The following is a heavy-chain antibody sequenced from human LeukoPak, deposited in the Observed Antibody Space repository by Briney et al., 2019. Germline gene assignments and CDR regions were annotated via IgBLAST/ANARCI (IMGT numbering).Heavy chain of an antibody. CDR1: GGSLSGYY. D-gene: IGHD2-2*01. CDR3: ARVPTACSSTSCRYNWFDP. J-gene: IGHJ5*02. V-gene: IGHV4-34*01. Sequence: PSETLSLACAVYGGSLSGYYWSWIRQPPGKGLEWIGEINHSGSTNYNPSLKSRVTISVDTSKNQFSLKLSSVTAADTAVYYCARVPTACSSTSCRYNWFDPWGQGTLVTVSS. CDR2: INHSGST.